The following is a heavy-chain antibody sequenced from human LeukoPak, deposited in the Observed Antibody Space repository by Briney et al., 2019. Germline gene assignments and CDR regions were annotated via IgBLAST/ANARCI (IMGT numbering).Heavy chain of an antibody. J-gene: IGHJ6*02. Sequence: GASLRLSCAASGFTFSSYAMSWVRQAPGKGLEWVSAISGSGGSTYYADSVKGRFTISRDNSKNTLYLQMNSLRAEDTAVYYCAKRNRRRDGVAPHWYYGMDVWGQGTTVTVSS. V-gene: IGHV3-23*01. CDR1: GFTFSSYA. CDR2: ISGSGGST. D-gene: IGHD3-3*01. CDR3: AKRNRRRDGVAPHWYYGMDV.